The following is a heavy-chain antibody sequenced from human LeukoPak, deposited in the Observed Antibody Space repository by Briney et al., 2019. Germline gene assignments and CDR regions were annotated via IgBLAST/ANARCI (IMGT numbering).Heavy chain of an antibody. Sequence: SETLSLTCTVSGGSISSGSYYWSWIRQPAGKGLEWIGRIYTSGSTNYNPSLKSRVTISVDTSKNQFSLKLSSVTAADTAVYYCARDLGRVAKHYYYYMDVWGKGTTVTVSS. J-gene: IGHJ6*03. CDR1: GGSISSGSYY. CDR2: IYTSGST. CDR3: ARDLGRVAKHYYYYMDV. V-gene: IGHV4-61*02. D-gene: IGHD3-3*01.